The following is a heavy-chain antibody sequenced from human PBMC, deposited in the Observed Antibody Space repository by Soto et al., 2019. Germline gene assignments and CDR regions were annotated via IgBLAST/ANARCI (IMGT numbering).Heavy chain of an antibody. D-gene: IGHD6-19*01. Sequence: EVQLLESGGGLVQSGGSLRLSCVASGFTFSSYVMSWVRQAPGKGLEWVSSISGSGGSTYYADSVKGRFTISRDNSKNTLYLQMNSLRAEDTAVYYCAKGSSGWYERFDYWGQGTLVTVSS. CDR1: GFTFSSYV. V-gene: IGHV3-23*01. CDR2: ISGSGGST. CDR3: AKGSSGWYERFDY. J-gene: IGHJ4*02.